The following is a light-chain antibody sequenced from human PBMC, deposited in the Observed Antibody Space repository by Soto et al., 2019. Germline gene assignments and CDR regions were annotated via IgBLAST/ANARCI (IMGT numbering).Light chain of an antibody. Sequence: EIVLTQSPATLSLSPGERATLSCRASQSIRSPFLAWYQQKPGQAPRLFIHGASSRATGIPDRFSGSGSWTDFTLTSSRLEPEDFAVYYCGSDEWTFGQGTKVE. CDR3: GSDEWT. CDR1: QSIRSPF. V-gene: IGKV3-20*01. CDR2: GAS. J-gene: IGKJ1*01.